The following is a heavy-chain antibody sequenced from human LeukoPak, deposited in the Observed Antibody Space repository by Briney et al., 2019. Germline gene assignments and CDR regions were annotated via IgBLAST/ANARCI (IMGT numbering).Heavy chain of an antibody. V-gene: IGHV1-69*13. D-gene: IGHD4-23*01. CDR2: IIPIFGKA. CDR1: GGTFSNFA. Sequence: SVKVSCKASGGTFSNFAINWVRQAPGQGLEWMGGIIPIFGKANCAQKFQGRVTITADESTRTAYMELSSLRSEDTAVYYCARGWLAETTVVTPYNYWGRGTLVTVSS. CDR3: ARGWLAETTVVTPYNY. J-gene: IGHJ4*02.